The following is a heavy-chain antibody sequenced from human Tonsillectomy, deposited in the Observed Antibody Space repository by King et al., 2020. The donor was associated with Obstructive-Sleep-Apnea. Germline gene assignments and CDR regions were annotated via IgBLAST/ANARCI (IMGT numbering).Heavy chain of an antibody. J-gene: IGHJ2*01. CDR2: FYYSGST. CDR3: AREPGGAICYFDL. Sequence: VQLQESGPGLVKPSQTLSLTCTGSGGSIRSVDYYWGWIRQPPGKCLEGMGYFYYSGSTYHNPSLKRQVTIPVDTSQNQFYLNLISVTAADTAVYYCAREPGGAICYFDLWGQGNLVTVSS. CDR1: GGSIRSVDYY. V-gene: IGHV4-30-4*01. D-gene: IGHD4/OR15-4a*01.